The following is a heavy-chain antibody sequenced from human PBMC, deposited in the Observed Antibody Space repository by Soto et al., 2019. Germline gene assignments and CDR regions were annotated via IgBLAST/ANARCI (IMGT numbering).Heavy chain of an antibody. CDR2: IMPIFGTT. CDR1: EGTFSNYA. V-gene: IGHV1-69*01. J-gene: IGHJ6*02. CDR3: ATQLIVPAAILYFGMDV. Sequence: QVQLVQYGAEVQKPGSSVKVSCKASEGTFSNYAISWVRQAPGHGLEWVGGIMPIFGTTNYAEKFRGRVTIIAGEFTSTAHMELSKLISVDTTVYYCATQLIVPAAILYFGMDVWGQGTTVTVSS. D-gene: IGHD2-2*01.